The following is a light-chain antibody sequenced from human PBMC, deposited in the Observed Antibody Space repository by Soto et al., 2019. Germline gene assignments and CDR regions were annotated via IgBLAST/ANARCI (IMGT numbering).Light chain of an antibody. CDR1: QSVLFSSNNKNY. J-gene: IGKJ4*01. V-gene: IGKV4-1*01. CDR2: WAS. Sequence: DIVMTQSPDSLAVSLGERATLNCKSSQSVLFSSNNKNYLAWYQQRPGQPPKLLIYWASTRESGVPDRFSGGGSGTDFTLTISSLQAEDVAVYDCQQYYSRPLTVGGGTKVDIK. CDR3: QQYYSRPLT.